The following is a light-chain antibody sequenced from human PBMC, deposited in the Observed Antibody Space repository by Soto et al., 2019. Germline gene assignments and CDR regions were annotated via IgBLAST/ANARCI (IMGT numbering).Light chain of an antibody. Sequence: QSVLTQPASVSGSPGHSITISCTGTSSDIGAYNFVSWYQQHPGKAPKLMLYDVNIRPSGVSNRFSGSKSGNTASLTISGLQAEDGADYYCTSWTTSNTMIFGGGTKLTVL. J-gene: IGLJ2*01. CDR3: TSWTTSNTMI. CDR1: SSDIGAYNF. V-gene: IGLV2-14*03. CDR2: DVN.